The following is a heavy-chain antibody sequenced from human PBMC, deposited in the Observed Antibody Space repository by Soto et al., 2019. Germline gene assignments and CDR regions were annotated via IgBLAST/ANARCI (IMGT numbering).Heavy chain of an antibody. J-gene: IGHJ4*02. CDR3: ARHVRDISGRYRGSYPYYFDY. Sequence: GAAQKISCEGSGYSFTSYCIGWVRQMPGKGLEWMGIIYPGDSDTRYSPSFQGQVTISADKSISTAYLQWSSLKASDTAMYYCARHVRDISGRYRGSYPYYFDYWGQGTLVTVSS. V-gene: IGHV5-51*01. CDR2: IYPGDSDT. D-gene: IGHD1-26*01. CDR1: GYSFTSYC.